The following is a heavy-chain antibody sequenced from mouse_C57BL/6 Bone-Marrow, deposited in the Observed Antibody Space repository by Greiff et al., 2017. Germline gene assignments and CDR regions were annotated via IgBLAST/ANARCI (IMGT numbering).Heavy chain of an antibody. CDR2: ISSGGSYT. Sequence: EVKVVESGGDLVKPGGSLQLSCAVSGFTFSSYGMSWVRQTPDKRLEWVATISSGGSYTYYPDSVKGRFTISRDNAKNTLYLQMSSLKSEDTAMYYCARHTMITAWFAYWGQGTLVTVSA. CDR1: GFTFSSYG. CDR3: ARHTMITAWFAY. D-gene: IGHD2-4*01. V-gene: IGHV5-6*01. J-gene: IGHJ3*01.